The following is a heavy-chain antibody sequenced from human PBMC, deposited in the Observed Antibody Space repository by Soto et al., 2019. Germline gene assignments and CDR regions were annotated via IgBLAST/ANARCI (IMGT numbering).Heavy chain of an antibody. CDR3: ARVLGFYYLDD. V-gene: IGHV1-3*01. CDR1: GYSFTSYA. CDR2: INAGNGNT. Sequence: QVQLVQSGAEVKKPGASEKVSCKASGYSFTSYAMHWLRQAPGQRLEWMGWINAGNGNTKYSQKFQGRITITRDRSASTVNMDLSSLRSEDTAVYYCARVLGFYYLDDWGQRTLVTVSS. D-gene: IGHD3-3*01. J-gene: IGHJ4*02.